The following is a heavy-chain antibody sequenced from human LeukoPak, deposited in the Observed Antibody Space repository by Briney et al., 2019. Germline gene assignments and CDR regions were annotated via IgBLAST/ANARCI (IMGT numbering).Heavy chain of an antibody. CDR1: GFTFSSYW. D-gene: IGHD5-12*01. V-gene: IGHV3-74*01. Sequence: ETGGSLRLSCAASGFTFSSYWMHWVRHAPGKGLVWVSLINSDGSSRNYADSVKGRFTISRDNAKNTLYLQMNSLRVEDTAVYYCAREDYSGYDFYDYWGQGSLVTASS. CDR2: INSDGSSR. CDR3: AREDYSGYDFYDY. J-gene: IGHJ4*02.